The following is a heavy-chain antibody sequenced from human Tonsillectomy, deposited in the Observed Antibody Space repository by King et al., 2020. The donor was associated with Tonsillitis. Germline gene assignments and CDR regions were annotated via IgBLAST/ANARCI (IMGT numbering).Heavy chain of an antibody. CDR1: GTPFSSYS. Sequence: QLVESGGGLVQPGGSLRLSCAASGTPFSSYSITWFRQAPGKGLEWISYISSGSNTIYYADSVKGRFTISRDNAKNSVYLQMNSLRDEDTAVYYCARDHGVVINDYWGQGTLVTVSS. CDR3: ARDHGVVINDY. CDR2: ISSGSNTI. J-gene: IGHJ4*02. D-gene: IGHD2-21*01. V-gene: IGHV3-48*02.